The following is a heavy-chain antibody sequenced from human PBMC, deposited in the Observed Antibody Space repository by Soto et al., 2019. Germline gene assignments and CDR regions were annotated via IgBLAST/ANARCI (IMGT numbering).Heavy chain of an antibody. J-gene: IGHJ4*02. CDR2: IIPIFGTA. D-gene: IGHD6-19*01. CDR1: GGTFSSYA. V-gene: IGHV1-69*01. Sequence: QVQLVQSGAEVKKPGSSVKVSCKASGGTFSSYAISWVRQAPGQGLEWMGGIIPIFGTANYAQKFQGRVTITADESTSTAYMELSSPRSEDTSVYYWARMGGGVAVAGPLGYWGQGTLVTVSS. CDR3: ARMGGGVAVAGPLGY.